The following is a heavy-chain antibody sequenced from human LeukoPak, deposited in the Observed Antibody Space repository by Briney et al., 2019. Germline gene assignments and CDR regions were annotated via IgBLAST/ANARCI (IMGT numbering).Heavy chain of an antibody. Sequence: PGGSLRPSCAASGFTFDDYAMHWVRQAPGKGLEWVSGISWNSDRQDYADSVKGRFTISRDNAKNSLHLQTNSLRAEDTALYYCAKDIDSSSPYYFDYWGQGTLVTVSS. V-gene: IGHV3-9*01. CDR1: GFTFDDYA. CDR2: ISWNSDRQ. D-gene: IGHD6-6*01. J-gene: IGHJ4*02. CDR3: AKDIDSSSPYYFDY.